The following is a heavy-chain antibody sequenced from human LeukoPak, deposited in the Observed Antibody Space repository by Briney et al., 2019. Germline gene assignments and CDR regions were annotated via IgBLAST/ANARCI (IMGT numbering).Heavy chain of an antibody. V-gene: IGHV4-30-4*08. CDR3: ASYYDSSGPTFDN. Sequence: SETLSLTCTVSGGSISNGDHYWSWVRQSPGKGLEWIAYIYYSGTTYYNPSLESRVTMSIDTSTNQFSLKLNSVTAADTAVYYCASYYDSSGPTFDNWGQGALVTVSS. CDR2: IYYSGTT. CDR1: GGSISNGDHY. D-gene: IGHD3-22*01. J-gene: IGHJ4*02.